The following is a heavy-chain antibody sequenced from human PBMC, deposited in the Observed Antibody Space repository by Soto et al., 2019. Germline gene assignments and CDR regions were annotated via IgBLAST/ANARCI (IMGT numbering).Heavy chain of an antibody. D-gene: IGHD6-19*01. Sequence: QVQLVESGGGVVQPGRSLRLSCAVSGFTFSSYGMHWVRQAPGKGLEWVAVISYDGSNKYYADSVKGRFTISRDNSKNTLHLQMNSLRAEDTAVHYCAKQVTPHSSGWPDAFDILGQGTMVSVSS. J-gene: IGHJ3*02. V-gene: IGHV3-30*18. CDR2: ISYDGSNK. CDR1: GFTFSSYG. CDR3: AKQVTPHSSGWPDAFDI.